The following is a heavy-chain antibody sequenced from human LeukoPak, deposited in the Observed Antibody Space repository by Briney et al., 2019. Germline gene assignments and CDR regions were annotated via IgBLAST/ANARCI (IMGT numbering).Heavy chain of an antibody. CDR3: ARVRSPSYVDY. CDR2: IYYSGST. CDR1: GGSISSSSYY. J-gene: IGHJ4*02. D-gene: IGHD5-18*01. V-gene: IGHV4-39*07. Sequence: SETLSLTCTVSGGSISSSSYYWGWIRQPPGKGLEWIGSIYYSGSTYYNPSLKSRVTISVDTSKNQFSLKLSSVTAADTAVYYCARVRSPSYVDYWGQGTLVTVSS.